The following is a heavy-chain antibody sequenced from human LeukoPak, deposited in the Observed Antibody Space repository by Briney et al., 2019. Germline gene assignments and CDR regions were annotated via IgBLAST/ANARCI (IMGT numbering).Heavy chain of an antibody. CDR3: AKDGDDSIDY. Sequence: GGSLRLSCEASGFTFSTYWMIWVRQAPGKGLEWVSSISGSSSYIYYADSVKGRFTISRHNAKNSLYLQMNSLRAEDTAVYYCAKDGDDSIDYWGQGTLVTVSS. V-gene: IGHV3-21*01. J-gene: IGHJ4*02. CDR1: GFTFSTYW. CDR2: ISGSSSYI. D-gene: IGHD3-22*01.